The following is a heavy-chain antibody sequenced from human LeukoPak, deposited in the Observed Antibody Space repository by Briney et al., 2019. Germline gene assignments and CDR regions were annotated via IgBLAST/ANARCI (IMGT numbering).Heavy chain of an antibody. CDR3: ASDLGFSSNRGSHFDY. D-gene: IGHD1-26*01. CDR2: IYTSGST. Sequence: SETLSLTCTVSGGSISGYYWSWIRQPAGKGLEWIGRIYTSGSTNYNPSLKSRVTISVDTSKNQFSLRMSSVTAADTAVYYCASDLGFSSNRGSHFDYWGQGTLVTVSS. J-gene: IGHJ4*02. V-gene: IGHV4-4*07. CDR1: GGSISGYY.